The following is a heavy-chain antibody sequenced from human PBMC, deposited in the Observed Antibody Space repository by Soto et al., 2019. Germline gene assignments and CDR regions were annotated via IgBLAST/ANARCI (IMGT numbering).Heavy chain of an antibody. D-gene: IGHD2-15*01. V-gene: IGHV3-7*01. J-gene: IGHJ3*02. CDR1: GFTFSTYW. Sequence: EVQLVESGGGLVQPGGSLRLSCAASGFTFSTYWMTWVREAPGKGLEWVANIRQDGREKNYVDSVEGRFTISRDNADNSLYLQLNSLRADDTAVYYCARGYCSGGFCFAGAFDIWGQGTRVTVSS. CDR3: ARGYCSGGFCFAGAFDI. CDR2: IRQDGREK.